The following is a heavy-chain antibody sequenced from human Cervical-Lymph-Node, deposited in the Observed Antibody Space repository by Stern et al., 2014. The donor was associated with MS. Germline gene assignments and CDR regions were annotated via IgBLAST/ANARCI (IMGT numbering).Heavy chain of an antibody. J-gene: IGHJ4*02. D-gene: IGHD6-13*01. Sequence: EVQLVESGGGLVQPGGSLRLSCAASGFTFSRYDMHWVRQSTGKGLEWVSRIGTAGDAGYPGSVKGRLTISRENAKHSVHLQRIRLRAGDTAVFSCRRFRSSNWGQGTLVTVSS. V-gene: IGHV3-13*01. CDR1: GFTFSRYD. CDR2: IGTAGDA. CDR3: RRFRSSN.